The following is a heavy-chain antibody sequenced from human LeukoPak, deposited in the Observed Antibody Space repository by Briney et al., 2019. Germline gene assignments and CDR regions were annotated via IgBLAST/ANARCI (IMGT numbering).Heavy chain of an antibody. J-gene: IGHJ4*02. CDR1: GFTFSSYW. Sequence: PGGSLRLSCAASGFTFSSYWMSWVRQAPGKGLEWVANIRQDGSEKYYVDSVKGRFTISRDNAKNSLYLQMNSLRAEDTAAYYCTRVGSGYEDYWGQGTLVTVSS. D-gene: IGHD5-12*01. CDR3: TRVGSGYEDY. V-gene: IGHV3-7*01. CDR2: IRQDGSEK.